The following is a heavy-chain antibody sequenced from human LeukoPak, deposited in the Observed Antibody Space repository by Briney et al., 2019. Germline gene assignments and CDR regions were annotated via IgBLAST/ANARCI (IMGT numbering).Heavy chain of an antibody. J-gene: IGHJ4*02. V-gene: IGHV3-23*01. CDR1: GFTFSSYA. Sequence: GGSLRLPCAASGFTFSSYAMSWVRQAPGKGLEWVSDISGSGGSTYYADSVKGRFTISRDNSKNTLYLQMNSLRAEDTAVYYCAKDRDCSGGSCYSDYWGQGTLVTVSS. CDR3: AKDRDCSGGSCYSDY. CDR2: ISGSGGST. D-gene: IGHD2-15*01.